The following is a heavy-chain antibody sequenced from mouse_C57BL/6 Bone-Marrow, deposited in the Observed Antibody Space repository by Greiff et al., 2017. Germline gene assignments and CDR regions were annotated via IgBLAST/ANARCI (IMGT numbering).Heavy chain of an antibody. V-gene: IGHV1-80*01. CDR3: AREATIVASGYFDY. J-gene: IGHJ2*01. CDR1: GYAFSSYW. D-gene: IGHD1-1*01. Sequence: QVTLQVSGAELVKPGASVKISCKASGYAFSSYWMNWVKQRPGQGLEWIGQIYPGDGDTNYNGKFKGKATLTADKSSSTAYMQLSSLTSEDSAVXFCAREATIVASGYFDYWGQGTTLTVSS. CDR2: IYPGDGDT.